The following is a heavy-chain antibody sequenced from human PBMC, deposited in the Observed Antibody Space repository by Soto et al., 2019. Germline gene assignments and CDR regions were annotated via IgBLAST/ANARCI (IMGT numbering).Heavy chain of an antibody. CDR3: ARAGGLLVDY. CDR1: GFMFSSYA. CDR2: KTYDGSNK. J-gene: IGHJ4*02. Sequence: QVQLVESGGGMVQPGRSLRLSCAASGFMFSSYAMHWVRQAPGKGLEWVAVKTYDGSNKYYADSVKGRFTISRDNSKNTLYLQMNSLRAEDTAVYYCARAGGLLVDYWGQGTLVTGSS. V-gene: IGHV3-30-3*01. D-gene: IGHD1-26*01.